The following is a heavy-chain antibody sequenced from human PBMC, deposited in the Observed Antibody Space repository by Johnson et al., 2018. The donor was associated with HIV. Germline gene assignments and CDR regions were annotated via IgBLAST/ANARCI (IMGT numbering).Heavy chain of an antibody. Sequence: VQLVESGGGLVQPGGSLRLSCTASGITFDDYGMHWVRQAPGKGLEWVSGISWNSGTMAYADSVKGRFTISRDNANNSLYLQMNSLRAEDTAVYYCAGRRAFDIWGQGTMVTVSS. V-gene: IGHV3-9*01. J-gene: IGHJ3*02. CDR1: GITFDDYG. CDR2: ISWNSGTM. CDR3: AGRRAFDI.